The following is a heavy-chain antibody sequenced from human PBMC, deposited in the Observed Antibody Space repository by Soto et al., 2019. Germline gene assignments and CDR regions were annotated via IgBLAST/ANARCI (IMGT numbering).Heavy chain of an antibody. D-gene: IGHD4-17*01. CDR1: GFTFSSYW. J-gene: IGHJ4*02. CDR3: ARGPHYGMIDY. CDR2: INSDGGST. Sequence: GGSLRLSCAASGFTFSSYWMHWVRQAPGKGLVWVSRINSDGGSTSYADSVKGRFTISRDNAKNTLYLQMNSLRAEDTAVYYCARGPHYGMIDYWGQGTLVTVSS. V-gene: IGHV3-74*01.